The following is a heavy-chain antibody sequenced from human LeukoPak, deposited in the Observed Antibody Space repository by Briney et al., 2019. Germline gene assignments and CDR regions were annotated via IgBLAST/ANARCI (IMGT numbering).Heavy chain of an antibody. CDR2: INPNSGGT. J-gene: IGHJ5*02. D-gene: IGHD2-15*01. CDR3: ARALYCSGGSCYSTAGNWFDP. CDR1: GYTFTGYY. V-gene: IGHV1-2*02. Sequence: ASVKVSCKASGYTFTGYYMHWVRQAPGQGLEWMGWINPNSGGTNYAQKFQGRVTMTRDTSISTAYMELSRLRSDDTAVYYCARALYCSGGSCYSTAGNWFDPWSQGTLVTVSS.